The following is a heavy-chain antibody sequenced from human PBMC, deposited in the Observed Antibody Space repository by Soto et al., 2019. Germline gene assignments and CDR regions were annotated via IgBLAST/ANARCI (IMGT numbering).Heavy chain of an antibody. CDR1: GFSLSTSGMC. V-gene: IGHV2-70*01. Sequence: LVNPTQTLTLTCTFSGFSLSTSGMCVSWIRQPPGKALEWLALIDWDDDKYYSTSLKTRLTISKDTSKNQVVLTMTNMDPVDTATYYCARIDSSGWTAWAFDIWGQGTMVTVSS. J-gene: IGHJ3*02. CDR3: ARIDSSGWTAWAFDI. D-gene: IGHD6-19*01. CDR2: IDWDDDK.